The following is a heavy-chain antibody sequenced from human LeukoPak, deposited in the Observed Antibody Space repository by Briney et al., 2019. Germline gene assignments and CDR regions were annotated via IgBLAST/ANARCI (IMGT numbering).Heavy chain of an antibody. CDR1: GGTFSSYA. CDR3: ARARRPYDTSGYYGYPFDC. CDR2: IIPIFGTA. J-gene: IGHJ4*02. D-gene: IGHD3-22*01. V-gene: IGHV1-69*05. Sequence: SVKVSCKASGGTFSSYAISWVRQAPGQGLEWMGRIIPIFGTANYAQRFQGRVTITTDESTRTAYMELSSLRSEDTAVYYCARARRPYDTSGYYGYPFDCWGQGTLVTLSS.